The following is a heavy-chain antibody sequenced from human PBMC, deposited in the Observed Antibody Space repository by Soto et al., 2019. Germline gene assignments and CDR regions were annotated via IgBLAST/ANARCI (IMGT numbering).Heavy chain of an antibody. D-gene: IGHD6-13*01. Sequence: QVQLVQSGAEAKKPGASVKVSCKASGYIFTGYYMHWVRQAPGQGPEWMGWNSPNSGATKNAQKFQGRVTITWDTSTSTAYMDLSGLTADDTAVYSCAREEAVRAAGGLDFWGQGTLVTVSS. J-gene: IGHJ4*02. CDR1: GYIFTGYY. CDR2: NSPNSGAT. V-gene: IGHV1-2*02. CDR3: AREEAVRAAGGLDF.